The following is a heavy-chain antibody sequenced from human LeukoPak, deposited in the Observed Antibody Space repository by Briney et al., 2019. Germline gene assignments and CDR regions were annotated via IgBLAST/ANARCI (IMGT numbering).Heavy chain of an antibody. D-gene: IGHD5-12*01. CDR2: IGISSGNT. CDR3: ARDHRYAFDN. Sequence: GGSLRLSCAASGFNFIDYSMNWVRQAPGKGLEWISYIGISSGNTKYADSVKGRFTISRDKARNSLYLQMNSLRVEDTAVYYCARDHRYAFDNWGHGTLVTASS. V-gene: IGHV3-48*01. J-gene: IGHJ4*01. CDR1: GFNFIDYS.